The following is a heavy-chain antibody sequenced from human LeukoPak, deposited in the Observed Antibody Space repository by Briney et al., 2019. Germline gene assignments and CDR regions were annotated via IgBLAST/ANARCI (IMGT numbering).Heavy chain of an antibody. Sequence: GESLKISCKGSGYSFTTYWIGWVRQMPGKGLEWMGIIYPGDSDTRYSPSFQGQVTISADKSISTAYLQWSSLKASDTAMYYCARLWRPYSSGWYPYYFDYWGQGTLVTVSS. D-gene: IGHD6-19*01. J-gene: IGHJ4*02. CDR1: GYSFTTYW. CDR3: ARLWRPYSSGWYPYYFDY. CDR2: IYPGDSDT. V-gene: IGHV5-51*01.